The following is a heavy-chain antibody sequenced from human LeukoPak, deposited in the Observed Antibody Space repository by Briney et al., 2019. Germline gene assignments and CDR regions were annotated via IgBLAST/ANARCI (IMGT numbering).Heavy chain of an antibody. V-gene: IGHV1-2*02. CDR2: INPNSGGT. J-gene: IGHJ4*02. Sequence: ASVKVSCKASGYTFTGYYMHWVRQAPGQGLEWMGWINPNSGGTNYAQKFQGRVTMTRDTSISTAYMELSGLRSDDTAVYYCATTHRYSSSWYGLDYWGQGTLVTVSS. D-gene: IGHD6-13*01. CDR1: GYTFTGYY. CDR3: ATTHRYSSSWYGLDY.